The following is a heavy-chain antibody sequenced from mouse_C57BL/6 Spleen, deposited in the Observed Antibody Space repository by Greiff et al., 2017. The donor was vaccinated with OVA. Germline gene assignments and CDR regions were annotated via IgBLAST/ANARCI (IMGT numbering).Heavy chain of an antibody. Sequence: VQLQQSGAELVKPGASVKLSCKASGYTFTTYPIEWMKQNHGKSLEWIGNFHPYNDDTKYNEKFKGKATLTVEKSSSTVYLELSRLSSDDSAVYYSARSLYYYGSSYWYFCVWGTGTTVTVSS. J-gene: IGHJ1*03. V-gene: IGHV1-47*01. CDR2: FHPYNDDT. CDR3: ARSLYYYGSSYWYFCV. CDR1: GYTFTTYP. D-gene: IGHD1-1*01.